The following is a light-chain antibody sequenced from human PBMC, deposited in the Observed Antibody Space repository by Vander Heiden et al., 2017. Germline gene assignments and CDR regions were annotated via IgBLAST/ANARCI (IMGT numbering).Light chain of an antibody. V-gene: IGKV1-33*01. J-gene: IGKJ1*01. CDR2: DAS. CDR1: QDISNY. Sequence: IQLTLSPSSLSASVGDRVTITCQASQDISNYLNWYQQKPGKAPKLLIYDASNLETGVPSRFSGSGSGTDFTFTISSLQPEDIATYYCQQYDNLSVTFGQGTKVEIK. CDR3: QQYDNLSVT.